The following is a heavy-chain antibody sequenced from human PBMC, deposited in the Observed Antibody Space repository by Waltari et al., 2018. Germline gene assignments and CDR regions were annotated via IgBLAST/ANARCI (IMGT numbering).Heavy chain of an antibody. Sequence: EVQLVESGGGLVQPGGSLRLSCAASGFTFSSYWMSWVRQAPGKGLEWVGRIKSKTDGGTTDYAAPGKGRFTISRDDSKNTLYLQMDSLKTEDTAVYYCTSDFVVVAAMGAFDIWGQGTMVTVSS. V-gene: IGHV3-15*01. CDR3: TSDFVVVAAMGAFDI. CDR1: GFTFSSYW. D-gene: IGHD2-15*01. J-gene: IGHJ3*02. CDR2: IKSKTDGGTT.